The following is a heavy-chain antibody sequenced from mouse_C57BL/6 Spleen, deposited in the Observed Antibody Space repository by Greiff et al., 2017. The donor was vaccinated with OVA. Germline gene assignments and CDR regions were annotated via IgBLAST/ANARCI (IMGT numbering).Heavy chain of an antibody. CDR2: INPGSGGT. D-gene: IGHD2-4*01. CDR3: AGNDYGAMDY. Sequence: VQLQQSGAELVRPGTSVKVSCKASGYAFTNYLIEWVKQRPGQGLEWIGVINPGSGGTNYNEKFKGKATLTADKSSSTAYMQLSSLTSEDSAVYFCAGNDYGAMDYWGQGTSVTVSS. CDR1: GYAFTNYL. J-gene: IGHJ4*01. V-gene: IGHV1-54*01.